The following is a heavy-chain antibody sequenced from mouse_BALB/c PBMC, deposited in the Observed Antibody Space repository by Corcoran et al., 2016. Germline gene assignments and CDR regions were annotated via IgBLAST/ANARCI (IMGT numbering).Heavy chain of an antibody. CDR1: GYSFTSYT. Sequence: EVKMQQPGHELGKPGASMKISCKASGYSFTSYTMYWVKQSHGKNLEWIGLINPYNGGTSYNQKFKGKATFTVEKSSSTAYMELRSLTSEDSAVYYCARTTATAKDYWGQGTSVTVSS. CDR3: ARTTATAKDY. V-gene: IGHV1-18*01. CDR2: INPYNGGT. D-gene: IGHD1-2*01. J-gene: IGHJ4*01.